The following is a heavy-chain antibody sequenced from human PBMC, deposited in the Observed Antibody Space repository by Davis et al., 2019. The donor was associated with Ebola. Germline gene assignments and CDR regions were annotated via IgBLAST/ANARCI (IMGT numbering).Heavy chain of an antibody. Sequence: SETLSLTCTVSSGSIGSGGDYWSWIRQPPGKGLEWIGNIYYSGSTYYNPSLKSRVIISVDTSKNQFSLKLSSVTAADTAVYYCARAPMVRGVIITEVWDYWGQGTLVTVSS. D-gene: IGHD3-10*01. CDR3: ARAPMVRGVIITEVWDY. CDR2: IYYSGST. CDR1: SGSIGSGGDY. V-gene: IGHV4-30-4*01. J-gene: IGHJ4*02.